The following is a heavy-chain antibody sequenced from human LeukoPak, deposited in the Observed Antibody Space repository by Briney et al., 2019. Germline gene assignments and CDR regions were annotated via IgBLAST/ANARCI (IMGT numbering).Heavy chain of an antibody. Sequence: PSETLSLTCAVSGYSISSGYYWGWIRQPPGKGLEWIGSIDHSGSTYYNPSLKSRVTISVDTSKNQFSLKLSSVTAADTAVYYCARGYYDPHDYWGQGTLVTVSS. D-gene: IGHD3-22*01. CDR1: GYSISSGYY. CDR2: IDHSGST. V-gene: IGHV4-38-2*01. CDR3: ARGYYDPHDY. J-gene: IGHJ4*02.